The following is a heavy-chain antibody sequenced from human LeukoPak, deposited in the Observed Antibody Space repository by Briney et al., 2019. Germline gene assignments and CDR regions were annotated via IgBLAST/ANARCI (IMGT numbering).Heavy chain of an antibody. CDR1: GFTFSAYY. CDR2: INSNTGGT. D-gene: IGHD5-18*01. J-gene: IGHJ4*02. Sequence: GASVKVSCKASGFTFSAYYMNWVRQAPGQGLEWMGRINSNTGGTNYAQKFQGRVTITADTSTDTAYMELSSLRSEDTAVYYCATDLRGYSYGQIDCWGQGTLVTVSS. CDR3: ATDLRGYSYGQIDC. V-gene: IGHV1-2*06.